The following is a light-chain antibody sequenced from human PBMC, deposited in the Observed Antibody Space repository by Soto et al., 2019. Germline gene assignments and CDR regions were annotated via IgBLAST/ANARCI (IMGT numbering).Light chain of an antibody. J-gene: IGKJ1*01. V-gene: IGKV3-20*01. Sequence: EMVLTQSPDTLSLSPGERATLSCRASQTVSSNFLAWYQQRPGQAPRLLFYDASIRATGIPDRFRGSGSGTDFSLTISRLEPEDFAVYYCHQYASSPRTFGQGTKVDIK. CDR3: HQYASSPRT. CDR1: QTVSSNF. CDR2: DAS.